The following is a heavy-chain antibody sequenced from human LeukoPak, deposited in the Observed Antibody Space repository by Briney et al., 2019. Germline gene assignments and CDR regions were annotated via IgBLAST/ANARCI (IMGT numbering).Heavy chain of an antibody. CDR2: IKQDGSEK. J-gene: IGHJ5*02. V-gene: IGHV3-7*01. CDR3: AREQDGYDFWSGYHKQNWFDP. Sequence: GGSLRLSCAASGFTFSSYWMSWVRQAPGKGLERVANIKQDGSEKYYVDSVKGRFTISRDNAKNSLYLQMNSLRAEDTAVYYCAREQDGYDFWSGYHKQNWFDPWGQGTLVTVSS. CDR1: GFTFSSYW. D-gene: IGHD3-3*01.